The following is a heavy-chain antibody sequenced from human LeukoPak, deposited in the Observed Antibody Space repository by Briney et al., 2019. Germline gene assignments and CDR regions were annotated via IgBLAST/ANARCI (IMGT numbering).Heavy chain of an antibody. CDR2: INPSGGST. V-gene: IGHV1-46*03. D-gene: IGHD3-3*01. CDR3: ARALNDFWSGYYLDAFDI. J-gene: IGHJ3*02. CDR1: GYTFPSYY. Sequence: ASVKVSCKASGYTFPSYYMHWVRQAPGQGLEWMGIINPSGGSTSYAQKFQGRVTMTRDTSTSTVYMELSSLRSEDTAVYYCARALNDFWSGYYLDAFDIWGQGTMVTVSS.